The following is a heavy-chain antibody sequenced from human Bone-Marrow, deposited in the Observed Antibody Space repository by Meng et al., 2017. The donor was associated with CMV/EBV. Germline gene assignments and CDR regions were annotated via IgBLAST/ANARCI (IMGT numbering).Heavy chain of an antibody. J-gene: IGHJ4*02. CDR2: ISAYNGNT. D-gene: IGHD1-1*01. CDR3: ARDRGLERRGQPDY. Sequence: ASVKVSCKASGYTFTSYGISWVRQAPGQGLEWMGWISAYNGNTSYAQKLQGRVTMTTDTSTSTAYMELRSLRSDDTAVYYCARDRGLERRGQPDYWGQGTLVTVSS. CDR1: GYTFTSYG. V-gene: IGHV1-18*01.